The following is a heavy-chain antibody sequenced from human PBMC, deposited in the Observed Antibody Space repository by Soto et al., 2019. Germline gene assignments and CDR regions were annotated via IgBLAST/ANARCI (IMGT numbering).Heavy chain of an antibody. CDR2: ISSSSSYI. D-gene: IGHD3-22*01. CDR3: AKDGLTYYYDSSGYYYWLY. J-gene: IGHJ4*02. V-gene: IGHV3-21*04. Sequence: GGSLRLSCAASGFTFSSYSMNWVRQAPGKGLEWVSSISSSSSYIYYADSVKGRFTISRDNAKNTLYLQMNSLRAEDTAVYYCAKDGLTYYYDSSGYYYWLYWGQGTLVTVSS. CDR1: GFTFSSYS.